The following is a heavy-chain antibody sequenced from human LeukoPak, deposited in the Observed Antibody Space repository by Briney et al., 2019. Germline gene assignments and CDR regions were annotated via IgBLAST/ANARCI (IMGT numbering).Heavy chain of an antibody. V-gene: IGHV4-34*01. CDR3: ARLNLEYLYSSGPNDY. D-gene: IGHD3-10*01. Sequence: PSETLSLTCALYGGSFTYYYWAWIRQTPGKGLEWIGEINHAGTADYNPSFKSRVTISVDTSKNQFSLRLNSLTPADTAVYYCARLNLEYLYSSGPNDYWGQGTLVTVSS. CDR1: GGSFTYYY. J-gene: IGHJ4*02. CDR2: INHAGTA.